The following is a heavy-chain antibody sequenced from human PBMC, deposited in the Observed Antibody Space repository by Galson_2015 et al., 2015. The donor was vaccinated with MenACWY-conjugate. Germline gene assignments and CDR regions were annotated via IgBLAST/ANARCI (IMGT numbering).Heavy chain of an antibody. CDR3: ARDHPSTYGIAWDLFEL. CDR1: GFPLSGYW. CDR2: IKQDGSEK. D-gene: IGHD4-17*01. J-gene: IGHJ3*01. Sequence: SLRLSCAASGFPLSGYWMAWVRQAPGKGLEWVANIKQDGSEKYYVDSVEGRFTISRDNAKNSLYLEMNSLRAEDTAVYYCARDHPSTYGIAWDLFELWGQGTMVTVSS. V-gene: IGHV3-7*03.